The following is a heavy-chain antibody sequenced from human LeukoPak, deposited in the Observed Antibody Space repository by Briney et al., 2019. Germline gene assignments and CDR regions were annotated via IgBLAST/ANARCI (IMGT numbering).Heavy chain of an antibody. CDR3: ARSPSGLDY. Sequence: SETLSLTCAVYGGSFSGYYWSWIRQPPGKGLEWIGEINHSGSTNYNPSLKSRVTISVDTSKNQFSLKLSSVTAADTAVYYCARSPSGLDYWGQGTLVTVSS. D-gene: IGHD3-3*01. V-gene: IGHV4-34*01. CDR1: GGSFSGYY. J-gene: IGHJ4*02. CDR2: INHSGST.